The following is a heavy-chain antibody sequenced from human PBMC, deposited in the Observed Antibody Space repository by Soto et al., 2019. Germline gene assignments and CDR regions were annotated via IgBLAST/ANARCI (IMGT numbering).Heavy chain of an antibody. J-gene: IGHJ4*02. CDR2: VYYVGST. Sequence: SETLSLTCTVSGGSISSYYWSWIRQSPGKGLEWIGYVYYVGSTNYNPSLKSRVTISVDTSKNQFSLKLSSVTAADTAVYYCARSKSGSYFRYWGQGTLVTVSS. CDR3: ARSKSGSYFRY. D-gene: IGHD1-26*01. V-gene: IGHV4-59*01. CDR1: GGSISSYY.